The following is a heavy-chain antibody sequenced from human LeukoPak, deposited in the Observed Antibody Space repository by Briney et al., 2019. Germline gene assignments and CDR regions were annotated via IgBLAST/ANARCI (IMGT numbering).Heavy chain of an antibody. CDR3: AKSPTIFGVVIMYAFDI. CDR1: GFTFSSYA. D-gene: IGHD3-3*01. V-gene: IGHV3-23*01. J-gene: IGHJ3*02. CDR2: ISGSGGST. Sequence: GGSLRLSCAASGFTFSSYAMSWVRQAPGKGLEWVSAISGSGGSTYYADSVKGRFTISRDNSKNTLYLQMNSLRAEDTAVYYCAKSPTIFGVVIMYAFDIWGQGTMVTVSS.